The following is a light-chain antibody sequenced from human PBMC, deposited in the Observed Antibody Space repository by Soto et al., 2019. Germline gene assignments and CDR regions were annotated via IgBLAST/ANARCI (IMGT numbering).Light chain of an antibody. CDR3: QQYGSSPT. Sequence: GLTQSQGILSLSPGERATLSCRASQSVSTYLAWTQHRPGQSPRLLIYATSSRATGIPDRFTGGGAGTGFTLTISRLEPEDSAVYYCQQYGSSPTFGGGTK. CDR1: QSVSTY. J-gene: IGKJ4*01. CDR2: ATS. V-gene: IGKV3-20*01.